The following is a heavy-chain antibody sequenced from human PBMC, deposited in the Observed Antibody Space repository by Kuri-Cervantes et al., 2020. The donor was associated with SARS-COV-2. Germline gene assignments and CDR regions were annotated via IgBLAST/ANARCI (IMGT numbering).Heavy chain of an antibody. J-gene: IGHJ4*02. Sequence: ASVKVSCKASGYTFTSYAMHWVRQAPGQRLEGMGWINAGNGNTKYSQKFQGRVTITRDTSASTAYMELSSLRSEDTAVYYCAKVTYYDTLTGHWGWVDYWGQGNLVTCFS. CDR1: GYTFTSYA. V-gene: IGHV1-3*01. CDR2: INAGNGNT. D-gene: IGHD3-9*01. CDR3: AKVTYYDTLTGHWGWVDY.